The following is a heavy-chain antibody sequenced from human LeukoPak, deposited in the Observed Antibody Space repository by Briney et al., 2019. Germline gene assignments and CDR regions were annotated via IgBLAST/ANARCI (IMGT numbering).Heavy chain of an antibody. Sequence: GASVKVSCKASGGTFSSYAISCVRQAPGQGLEWMGRIIPILGIANYAQRFQGRVTITADKSTSTAYMELSSLRSEDTAVYYCASIGPGGVIAAAGTVDYWGQGTLVTVSS. CDR3: ASIGPGGVIAAAGTVDY. V-gene: IGHV1-69*04. D-gene: IGHD6-13*01. CDR2: IIPILGIA. J-gene: IGHJ4*02. CDR1: GGTFSSYA.